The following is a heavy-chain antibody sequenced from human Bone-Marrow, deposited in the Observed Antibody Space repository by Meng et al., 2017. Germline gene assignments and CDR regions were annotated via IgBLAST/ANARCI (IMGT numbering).Heavy chain of an antibody. CDR3: ARAEYSTDAFDI. J-gene: IGHJ3*02. D-gene: IGHD6-6*01. Sequence: GGSLRLSCAASGFTFSSYAMSWVRQAPGKGLEWVAVIWYDGSNKYYADSVKGRFTISRDNSKNTLYLQMNSLRAEDTAVYYCARAEYSTDAFDIWGQGTMVTVSS. V-gene: IGHV3-33*08. CDR1: GFTFSSYA. CDR2: IWYDGSNK.